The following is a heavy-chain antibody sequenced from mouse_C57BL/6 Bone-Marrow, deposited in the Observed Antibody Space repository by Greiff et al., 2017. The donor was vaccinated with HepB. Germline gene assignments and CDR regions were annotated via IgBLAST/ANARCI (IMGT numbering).Heavy chain of an antibody. D-gene: IGHD2-3*01. V-gene: IGHV15-2*01. J-gene: IGHJ3*01. CDR1: DSEVFPIAY. CDR2: ILPSIGRT. Sequence: VQLQQSGSELRSPGSSVKLSCKDFDSEVFPIAYMSWVRQKPGHGFEWIGGILPSIGRTIYGEKFEDKATLDADTLSNTAYLELNSLTSEYSAIYYCARPDGYYSWFAYWGQGTLVTVSA. CDR3: ARPDGYYSWFAY.